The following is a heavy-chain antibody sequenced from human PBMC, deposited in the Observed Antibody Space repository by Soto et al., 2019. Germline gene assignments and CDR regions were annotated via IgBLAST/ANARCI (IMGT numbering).Heavy chain of an antibody. CDR3: AKRQSYCTTVACPFDH. CDR2: ISTGGGTT. J-gene: IGHJ4*02. CDR1: GFTCSNFA. D-gene: IGHD2-8*01. V-gene: IGHV3-23*01. Sequence: PGGSLRLSCAASGFTCSNFAMSWVRQAPGKGLEWVSTISTGGGTTYYADSVKGRFTISRDNSKNTLHLRMNSLRGDDTAVYYCAKRQSYCTTVACPFDHCGQGTLVTLSS.